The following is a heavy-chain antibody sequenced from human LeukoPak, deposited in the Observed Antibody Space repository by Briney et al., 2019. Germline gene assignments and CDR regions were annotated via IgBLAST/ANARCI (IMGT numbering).Heavy chain of an antibody. Sequence: SETLSLTCTVSGGSISSYYWSWIRQPPGKGLEWIGYIYYSGSTNYNPSLKSRVTISVDTSKNQFSLKLSPVTAADTAVYYCARGLPAASFDPWGQGTLVTVS. V-gene: IGHV4-59*01. J-gene: IGHJ5*02. CDR3: ARGLPAASFDP. CDR2: IYYSGST. CDR1: GGSISSYY. D-gene: IGHD2-2*01.